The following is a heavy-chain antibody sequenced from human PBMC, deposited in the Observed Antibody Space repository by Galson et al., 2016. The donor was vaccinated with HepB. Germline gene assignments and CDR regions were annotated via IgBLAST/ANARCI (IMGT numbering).Heavy chain of an antibody. Sequence: SLRLSCAASGFTFSDYYMSWIRQAPGKGLEWVSYISSSSSYTNYADSVKGRFTISRDNAKNSRYLQMNSLRAEDTAVYYCARLGGNYFDSWGQGTLVTVSS. D-gene: IGHD3-16*01. J-gene: IGHJ4*02. CDR3: ARLGGNYFDS. CDR2: ISSSSSYT. V-gene: IGHV3-11*06. CDR1: GFTFSDYY.